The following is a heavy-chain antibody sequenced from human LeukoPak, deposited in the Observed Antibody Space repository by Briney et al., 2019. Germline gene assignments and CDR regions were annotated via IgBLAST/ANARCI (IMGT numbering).Heavy chain of an antibody. V-gene: IGHV3-23*01. CDR3: AKVATWTYFDS. Sequence: GGSLRLPCAASQFTFTSYAMSWVRQAPGRGLEWVSSIGDSGVPTYYADSVKGRFTISRDNSQNTLYLQMNSLRADDTAVYYCAKVATWTYFDSWGQGTLVTVPS. CDR2: IGDSGVPT. J-gene: IGHJ4*02. D-gene: IGHD3/OR15-3a*01. CDR1: QFTFTSYA.